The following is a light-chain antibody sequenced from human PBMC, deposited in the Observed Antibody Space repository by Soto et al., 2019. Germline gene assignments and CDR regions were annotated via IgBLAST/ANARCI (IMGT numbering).Light chain of an antibody. CDR2: EVD. CDR1: SSDVGTYNL. CDR3: SAYTARSTLV. J-gene: IGLJ3*02. V-gene: IGLV2-14*02. Sequence: QSALTQPASVSGSPGQSITISCTGTSSDVGTYNLVSWYQQHPGRAPKLIIYEVDSRTSGISDRFSGSKSGNTASLTISGLQPEDEADYYCSAYTARSTLVFGGGTQLTVL.